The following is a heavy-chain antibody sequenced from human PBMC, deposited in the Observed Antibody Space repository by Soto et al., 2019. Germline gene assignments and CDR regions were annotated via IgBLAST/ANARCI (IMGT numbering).Heavy chain of an antibody. V-gene: IGHV4-59*01. CDR2: IYYSGST. CDR3: ARAVVGATIDY. D-gene: IGHD1-26*01. CDR1: GGSISSYY. Sequence: SETLSLTCTVSGGSISSYYWSWIRQPPGKGLEWIGYIYYSGSTNYNPSLKSRVTISVDTSKNQFSLKLSSVTAADTAVYYCARAVVGATIDYWGHGSLVTVSS. J-gene: IGHJ4*01.